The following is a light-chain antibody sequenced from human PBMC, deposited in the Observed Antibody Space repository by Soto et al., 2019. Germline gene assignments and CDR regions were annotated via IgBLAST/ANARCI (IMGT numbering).Light chain of an antibody. J-gene: IGLJ2*01. CDR2: EGS. V-gene: IGLV2-23*01. CDR3: CSYTTSVVV. CDR1: SSDVGSYIL. Sequence: QSALTQPASVSGSPGQSITISCTGTSSDVGSYILVSWYQQHPGKAPKLMIYEGSKRPSGVSNRFSGSKSGNTASLTISGLQAEDGADYYCCSYTTSVVVFGGGTKLTVL.